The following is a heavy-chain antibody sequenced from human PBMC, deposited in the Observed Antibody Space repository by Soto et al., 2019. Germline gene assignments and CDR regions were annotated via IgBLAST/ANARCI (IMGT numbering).Heavy chain of an antibody. CDR2: IIPILGIA. V-gene: IGHV1-69*02. CDR1: GGTFSSYT. CDR3: ARGTGEGYFDY. Sequence: QVQLVQSGAEVKKPGSSVKVSCKASGGTFSSYTISWVRQAPGQGLEWMGRIIPILGIANYAQKLQGRVTITADKSTSTAYMELSSLRSEDTAVYYCARGTGEGYFDYWGQGTLVTVSS. J-gene: IGHJ4*02.